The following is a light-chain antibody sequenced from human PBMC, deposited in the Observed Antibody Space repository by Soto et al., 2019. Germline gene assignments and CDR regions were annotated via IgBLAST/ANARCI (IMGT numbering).Light chain of an antibody. CDR3: QSYHSGNVV. J-gene: IGLJ2*01. V-gene: IGLV6-57*04. Sequence: NFMLTQPHSVSESPGKTVTISCTRSSGSIASNYVQWYQQRPGSAPTPVIYEDNERPSGVSDRFSCSIDSSSNSASLTISGLKTDDEAYYYCQSYHSGNVVFGGGTKLTVL. CDR1: SGSIASNY. CDR2: EDN.